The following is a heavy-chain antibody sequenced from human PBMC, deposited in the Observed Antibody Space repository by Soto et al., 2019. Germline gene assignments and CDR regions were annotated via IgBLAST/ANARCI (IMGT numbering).Heavy chain of an antibody. CDR3: SRGVGSNSYYMDV. J-gene: IGHJ6*03. CDR1: GFTFSSYG. CDR2: IWYDGSNK. V-gene: IGHV3-33*01. Sequence: GGSLRLSCAASGFTFSSYGRLWVRQAPGKGLEWVAIIWYDGSNKYYADSVKGRFAISRENSKNTLYLQMNSLRAEDTAVYYCSRGVGSNSYYMDVWGKGTTVTVSS. D-gene: IGHD3-10*01.